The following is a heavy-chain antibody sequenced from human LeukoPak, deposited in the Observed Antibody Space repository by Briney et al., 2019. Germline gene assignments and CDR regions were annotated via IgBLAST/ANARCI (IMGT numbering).Heavy chain of an antibody. CDR3: ASLGPYSSTWYGDY. D-gene: IGHD6-13*01. J-gene: IGHJ4*02. CDR2: IYYSGTT. V-gene: IGHV4-39*01. CDR1: AGAITRTSYF. Sequence: SETLSLTCTVSAGAITRTSYFWGWIRQSPGKGLEWIGSIYYSGTTYYNPSLKSRATISVDTSKNEFSLHLNSVTAADTAVYYCASLGPYSSTWYGDYWGQGIQVTVSS.